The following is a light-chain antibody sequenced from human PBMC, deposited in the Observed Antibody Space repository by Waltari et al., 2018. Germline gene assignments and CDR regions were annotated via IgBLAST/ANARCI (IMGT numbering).Light chain of an antibody. Sequence: SSELTQDPAVSVALGQTVRITCQGDSLRSYYASWYQHKPGQAPVLVIYGKNNRPSGIPDRFSGSSSGNTASLTITGAQAEDEADYYCNSRDSSGNFFGGGTKLTVL. CDR1: SLRSYY. V-gene: IGLV3-19*01. CDR2: GKN. CDR3: NSRDSSGNF. J-gene: IGLJ2*01.